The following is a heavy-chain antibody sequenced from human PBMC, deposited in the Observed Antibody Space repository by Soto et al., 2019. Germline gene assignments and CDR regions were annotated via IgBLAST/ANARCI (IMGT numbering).Heavy chain of an antibody. CDR3: ARVERGTATTVVDAFDI. J-gene: IGHJ3*02. CDR2: MSHSGGT. Sequence: QVQLQQWGAGLLKPSETLSLTCAVYGGFVSSGSYYWSWIRQPPGKGLEWIGEMSHSGGTHFNPPHKRPDTTSVDTSKNKFSLKMSSVTAAHTALYYCARVERGTATTVVDAFDIWGPGTMVTVSS. CDR1: GGFVSSGSYY. D-gene: IGHD1-1*01. V-gene: IGHV4-34*01.